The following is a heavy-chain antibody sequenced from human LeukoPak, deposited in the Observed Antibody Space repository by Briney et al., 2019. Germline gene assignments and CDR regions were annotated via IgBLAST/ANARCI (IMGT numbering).Heavy chain of an antibody. CDR1: GYTFTSYS. J-gene: IGHJ4*02. Sequence: ASVKVSCKASGYTFTSYSISWVRQAPGQGLEWMGWISPYNGNTNYAQKFQGRVTMTRDTSISTAYMELSRLRSEDTAVYYCAREFFYSSGTKSNRVDYWGQGTLVTVSS. V-gene: IGHV1-18*01. CDR3: AREFFYSSGTKSNRVDY. CDR2: ISPYNGNT. D-gene: IGHD6-19*01.